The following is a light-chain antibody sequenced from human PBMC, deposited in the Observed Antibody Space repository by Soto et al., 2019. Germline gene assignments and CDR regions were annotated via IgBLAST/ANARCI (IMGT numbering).Light chain of an antibody. CDR2: GAS. J-gene: IGKJ1*01. Sequence: EIVMTQSPATLSVSPGERATLSCRASQNVNSNLAWYQQKPGQAPRLLIYGASTRDTVVPARFSGSGSGTEFTLTISSLQPEDFAIYYCQQTYRTPREFGQGTKVE. CDR1: QNVNSN. V-gene: IGKV3-15*01. CDR3: QQTYRTPRE.